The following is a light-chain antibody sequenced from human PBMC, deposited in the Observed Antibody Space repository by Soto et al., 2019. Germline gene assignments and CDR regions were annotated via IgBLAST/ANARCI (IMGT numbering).Light chain of an antibody. CDR2: DVS. J-gene: IGKJ1*01. Sequence: DIQMTQSPSTLSASVGDRVTITCRASQSISDSLAWYQQKPGKAPDLLISDVSSLERGVASRLSGSGSGTEFTLTISSMQPDDFATYYCQQYNGYSRTFGQGTKVDIK. V-gene: IGKV1-5*01. CDR1: QSISDS. CDR3: QQYNGYSRT.